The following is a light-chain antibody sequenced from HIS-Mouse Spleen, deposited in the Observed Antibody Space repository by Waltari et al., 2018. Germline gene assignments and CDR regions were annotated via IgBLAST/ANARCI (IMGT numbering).Light chain of an antibody. V-gene: IGLV3-19*01. CDR1: SLRSYY. Sequence: SSELTHDPSVSVALGQTVRITCQGDSLRSYYASWYQQTPGQAPVLVIYGKNNRPSGTPYRFSGSSSGNTASLTITGAQAEDEADYYCNSRDSSGNHYVFGTGTKVTVL. CDR2: GKN. CDR3: NSRDSSGNHYV. J-gene: IGLJ1*01.